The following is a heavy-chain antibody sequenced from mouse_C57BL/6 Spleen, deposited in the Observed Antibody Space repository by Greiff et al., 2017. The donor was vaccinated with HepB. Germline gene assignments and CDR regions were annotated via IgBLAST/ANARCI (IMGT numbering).Heavy chain of an antibody. CDR3: TTASYDDGSSSGFAY. CDR1: GFNIKDDY. D-gene: IGHD1-1*01. Sequence: EVQLQQSGAELVRPGASVKLSCTASGFNIKDDYMHWVKQRPEQGLEWIGWIDPENGDTEYASKFQGKATLTADTSSNKAYLQLNSLTSEDTAVYDCTTASYDDGSSSGFAYWGQGTIVTVSA. CDR2: IDPENGDT. V-gene: IGHV14-4*01. J-gene: IGHJ3*01.